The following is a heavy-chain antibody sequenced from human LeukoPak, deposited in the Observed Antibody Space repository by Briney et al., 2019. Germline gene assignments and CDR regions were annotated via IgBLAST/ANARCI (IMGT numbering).Heavy chain of an antibody. J-gene: IGHJ1*01. Sequence: SETLSLTCTVSGGSISSGGYYWSWIRQHPGKGLEWIGYIYYSGSTYYNPSLKSRVTISVDTSKNQFSLKLSSVTAADTAVYYCAIGYDSSGYYSEYFQHWGQGTLVTVSS. CDR1: GGSISSGGYY. D-gene: IGHD3-22*01. V-gene: IGHV4-31*03. CDR2: IYYSGST. CDR3: AIGYDSSGYYSEYFQH.